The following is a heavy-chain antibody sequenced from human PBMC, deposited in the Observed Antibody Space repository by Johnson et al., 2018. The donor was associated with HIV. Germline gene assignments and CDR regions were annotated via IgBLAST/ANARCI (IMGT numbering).Heavy chain of an antibody. CDR1: GFTFSDYY. J-gene: IGHJ3*02. D-gene: IGHD6-13*01. V-gene: IGHV3-11*01. CDR2: IGSSGSPI. Sequence: QVQLVESGGGLIQPGGSLRLSCAASGFTFSDYYMSWIRQAPGKGLEWISYIGSSGSPIYYADSVRGRFTISRYNAKNSLYLQMNSLRAEDTALYYCAKARGYSSSWYLGYDAFDIWGQGTMVTVSS. CDR3: AKARGYSSSWYLGYDAFDI.